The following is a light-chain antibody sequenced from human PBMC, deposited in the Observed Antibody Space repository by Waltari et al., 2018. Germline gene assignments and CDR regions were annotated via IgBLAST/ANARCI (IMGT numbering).Light chain of an antibody. J-gene: IGLJ2*01. CDR1: RLEAKY. Sequence: YELTQPPSVSVSPGQTASITCSGDRLEAKYGCWYQQKTGQSPVLVMHQDSRRPSGIPERFTGSSSGTTATLTISGTQAMDEADYYCQAWDSITDVVFGGGTRLTVL. V-gene: IGLV3-1*01. CDR2: QDS. CDR3: QAWDSITDVV.